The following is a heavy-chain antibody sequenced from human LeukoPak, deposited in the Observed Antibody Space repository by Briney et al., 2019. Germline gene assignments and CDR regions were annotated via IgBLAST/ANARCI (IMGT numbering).Heavy chain of an antibody. CDR2: IYSSGST. J-gene: IGHJ4*02. CDR3: ARTQQDY. V-gene: IGHV4-61*02. CDR1: GGSISSGSYY. D-gene: IGHD1-1*01. Sequence: PSETLSLTCSVSGGSISSGSYYWSWIRQPAGKGLEWIGRIYSSGSTNYNPSLKSRVTISVDTSKNQFSLKLSSVTAADTAVYYCARTQQDYWGQGTLVTVSS.